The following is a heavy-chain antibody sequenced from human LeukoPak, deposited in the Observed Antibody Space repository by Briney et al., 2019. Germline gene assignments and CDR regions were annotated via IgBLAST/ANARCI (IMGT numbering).Heavy chain of an antibody. CDR3: ARGYYDSSGYYYSSSYYYYGMDV. Sequence: GASVKVSCKASGYTFTSYAISWVRQAPGQGLEWMGGIIPIFGTANYAQKFQGRVTITADESTSTAYMELSSLRSEDTAVYYCARGYYDSSGYYYSSSYYYYGMDVWGQGTTVTVSS. V-gene: IGHV1-69*13. CDR1: GYTFTSYA. J-gene: IGHJ6*02. CDR2: IIPIFGTA. D-gene: IGHD3-22*01.